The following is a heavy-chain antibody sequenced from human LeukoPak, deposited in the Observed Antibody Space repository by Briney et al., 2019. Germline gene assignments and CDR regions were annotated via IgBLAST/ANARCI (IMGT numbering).Heavy chain of an antibody. Sequence: GASVKVSCKASGYTFTGYYMHWVRQAPGQGLEWMGRINPNSGGTNYAQKFQGRVTMTRDTSISTAYMELSRLRSDDTAVYYCARGTITFGGVIDPGDAFDIWGQGTMVTVSS. CDR3: ARGTITFGGVIDPGDAFDI. CDR2: INPNSGGT. D-gene: IGHD3-16*02. V-gene: IGHV1-2*06. J-gene: IGHJ3*02. CDR1: GYTFTGYY.